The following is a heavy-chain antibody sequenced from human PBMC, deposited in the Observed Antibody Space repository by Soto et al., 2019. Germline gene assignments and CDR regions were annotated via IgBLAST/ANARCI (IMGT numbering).Heavy chain of an antibody. V-gene: IGHV3-23*01. D-gene: IGHD6-13*01. Sequence: GGSLRLSCAASGFTFSSYAMSWVRQAPGKGLEWVSAISGSGGSTYYADSVKGRFTISRGNSKDTLYLQMNSLRAEDTAVYYCGKGQQQLVPNLFDPWGQGTLVTVSS. J-gene: IGHJ5*02. CDR2: ISGSGGST. CDR3: GKGQQQLVPNLFDP. CDR1: GFTFSSYA.